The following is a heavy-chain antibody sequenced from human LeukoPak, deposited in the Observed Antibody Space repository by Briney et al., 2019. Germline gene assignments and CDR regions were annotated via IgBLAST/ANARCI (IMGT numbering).Heavy chain of an antibody. D-gene: IGHD6-19*01. CDR2: MYTTGST. CDR1: GGSISSGSYY. Sequence: SETLSLTCTVSGGSISSGSYYWSWIRQPAGKGLEWIGRMYTTGSTNYNPSLKSRVTISVDTSKNQFSLKLSSVTAADTAVYYCASNSYSSGWYGAWGQGTLVTVSS. J-gene: IGHJ4*02. CDR3: ASNSYSSGWYGA. V-gene: IGHV4-61*02.